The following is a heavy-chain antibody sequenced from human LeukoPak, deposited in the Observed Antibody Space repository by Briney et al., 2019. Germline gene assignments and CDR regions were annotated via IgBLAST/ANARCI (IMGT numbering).Heavy chain of an antibody. Sequence: SGGSLRLSCAASGFTFSSYSMNWVRQAPGKGLEWVSYISSSSSTIYYADSVKGRFTISRDNAKNSLYLQMNSLRAEDTAVYYCARPSGRGVYYYGMDVWGQGTTVTVSS. CDR1: GFTFSSYS. V-gene: IGHV3-48*04. CDR2: ISSSSSTI. CDR3: ARPSGRGVYYYGMDV. J-gene: IGHJ6*02. D-gene: IGHD1-26*01.